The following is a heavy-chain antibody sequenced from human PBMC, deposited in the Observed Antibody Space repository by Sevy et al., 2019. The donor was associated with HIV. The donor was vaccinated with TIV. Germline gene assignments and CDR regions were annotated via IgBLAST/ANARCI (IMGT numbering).Heavy chain of an antibody. CDR2: IYYSGGT. CDR3: ARVRGYTHVYSFDY. V-gene: IGHV4-30-4*01. D-gene: IGHD5-18*01. Sequence: SETLSLTCTVSGASISSGDDYWSWIRQPPGKGLEWIGYIYYSGGTYYNPSLKSRVTISVDTSKNQFSLKVRSVTAADTAVYYCARVRGYTHVYSFDYWGQGSLVTVSS. J-gene: IGHJ4*02. CDR1: GASISSGDDY.